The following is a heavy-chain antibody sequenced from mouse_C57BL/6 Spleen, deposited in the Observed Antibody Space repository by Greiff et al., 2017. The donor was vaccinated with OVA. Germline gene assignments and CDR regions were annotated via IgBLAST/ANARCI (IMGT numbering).Heavy chain of an antibody. V-gene: IGHV1-64*01. J-gene: IGHJ2*01. D-gene: IGHD2-1*01. Sequence: QVQLQQPGAELVKPGASVTLSCKASGYTFTSYWMHWVKQRPGQGLEWIGMIHPNSGSTNYNEKFKSKATLTVDKSSSTAYMQLSSLTSEDSAVYYCARSGYCNYVQLGNFDYWGQGTTLTVSS. CDR1: GYTFTSYW. CDR3: ARSGYCNYVQLGNFDY. CDR2: IHPNSGST.